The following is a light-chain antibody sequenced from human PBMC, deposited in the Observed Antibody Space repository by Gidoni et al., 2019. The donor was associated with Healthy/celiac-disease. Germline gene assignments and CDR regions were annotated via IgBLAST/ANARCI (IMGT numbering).Light chain of an antibody. V-gene: IGKV1-5*01. J-gene: IGKJ1*01. CDR1: QIISSW. CDR2: DAS. Sequence: IPMTQSPSTLSASVVDIVTITCRASQIISSWLAWYQQKPGKDPKLLIYDASSLESGVPSRFSGSGSGTEFTLTISRLQPDDFSTYYCQQYNSYSRTFGQGTKVEIK. CDR3: QQYNSYSRT.